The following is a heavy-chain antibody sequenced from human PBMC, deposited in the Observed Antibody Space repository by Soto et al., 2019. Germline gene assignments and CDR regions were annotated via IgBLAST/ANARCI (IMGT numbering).Heavy chain of an antibody. CDR2: IKQDGSEK. J-gene: IGHJ3*02. CDR3: ARDRPDEDIVVVVAATPDAFDI. D-gene: IGHD2-15*01. Sequence: GESLKISCAASGFTFSSYWMSWVRQAPGKGLEWVANIKQDGSEKYYVDSVKGRFTISRDNAKNSLYLQMNSLRAEDTAVYYCARDRPDEDIVVVVAATPDAFDIWGQGTMVTVSS. CDR1: GFTFSSYW. V-gene: IGHV3-7*01.